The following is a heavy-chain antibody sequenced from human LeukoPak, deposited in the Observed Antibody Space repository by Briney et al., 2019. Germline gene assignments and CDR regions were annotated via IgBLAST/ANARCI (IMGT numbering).Heavy chain of an antibody. D-gene: IGHD3-3*01. Sequence: ASVKVSCKASGYIFTTYGISWVRHAPGQGLEWMGWVSGYNDNTKYAQKLQGRVTMTTDTSTSTAYMELRSLRSDDTAVYYCARDAIQGRLTSDYWGQGTLVTVSS. CDR2: VSGYNDNT. V-gene: IGHV1-18*01. J-gene: IGHJ4*02. CDR1: GYIFTTYG. CDR3: ARDAIQGRLTSDY.